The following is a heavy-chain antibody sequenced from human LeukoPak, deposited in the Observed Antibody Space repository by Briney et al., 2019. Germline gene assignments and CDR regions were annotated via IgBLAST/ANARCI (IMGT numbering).Heavy chain of an antibody. CDR2: IYHSGST. CDR1: GYSISSGYY. V-gene: IGHV4-38-2*02. Sequence: SETLSLTCTVSGYSISSGYYWGWIRQPPGKGLEWIGSIYHSGSTYYNPSLKSRVTISVDTSKNQFSLKPSSVTAADTAVYYCARYRVTMIVVVTGGYYFDYWGQGTLVTVSS. D-gene: IGHD3-22*01. CDR3: ARYRVTMIVVVTGGYYFDY. J-gene: IGHJ4*02.